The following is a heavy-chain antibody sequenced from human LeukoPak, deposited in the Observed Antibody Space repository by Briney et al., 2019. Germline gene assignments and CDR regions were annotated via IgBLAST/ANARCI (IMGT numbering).Heavy chain of an antibody. V-gene: IGHV4-34*01. CDR3: ARRIGCTGGPCYYFDY. J-gene: IGHJ4*02. Sequence: SETLSLTCAVYGGSFSGYYWSWIRQPPGKGLEWIGEINHSGSTNYNPSLKSRVTISVDTSKNQFSLNLSSVTAADTAVYYCARRIGCTGGPCYYFDYWGQGTLVTVSS. CDR2: INHSGST. D-gene: IGHD2-8*02. CDR1: GGSFSGYY.